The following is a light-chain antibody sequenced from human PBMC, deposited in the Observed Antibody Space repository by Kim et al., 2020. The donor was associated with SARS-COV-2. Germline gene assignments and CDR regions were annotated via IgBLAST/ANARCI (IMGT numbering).Light chain of an antibody. Sequence: RVTIACTGSNSNIGAGYDVHWYQQLPGTAPKFLIYGNSNRPSGVPDRFSGSKSGTSASLAITGLQAEDEADYYCQSYDRSLSGYVFGTGTKVTVL. CDR2: GNS. CDR3: QSYDRSLSGYV. CDR1: NSNIGAGYD. V-gene: IGLV1-40*01. J-gene: IGLJ1*01.